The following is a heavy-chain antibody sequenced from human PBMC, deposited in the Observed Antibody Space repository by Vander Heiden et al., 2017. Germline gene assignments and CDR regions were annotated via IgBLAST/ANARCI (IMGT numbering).Heavy chain of an antibody. CDR1: GFTFSDYY. J-gene: IGHJ4*02. V-gene: IGHV3-11*01. D-gene: IGHD3-22*01. CDR2: ISSSSSII. Sequence: QVQLVESGGGLVKPGGSLRLSCAASGFTFSDYYMSWIRQAPGKGLEWISYISSSSSIIYYADSVKGRFTISRDNAKNSLYLQMNSLRVEDTAVYYCASPHYYDSSGYYFSCWGQGTLVTVSS. CDR3: ASPHYYDSSGYYFSC.